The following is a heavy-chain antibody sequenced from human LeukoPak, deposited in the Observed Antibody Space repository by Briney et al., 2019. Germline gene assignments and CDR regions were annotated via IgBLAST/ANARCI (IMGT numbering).Heavy chain of an antibody. J-gene: IGHJ4*02. V-gene: IGHV3-33*06. CDR1: GFTFSSCG. D-gene: IGHD5-18*01. Sequence: GGSLRLSCAASGFTFSSCGMHWVRQAPGKGLEWVAVIWYDGSNKYYADSVKGRFTISRDNSKNTLYLQMNSLRAEDTAVYYCAKVMDTAMVPNYFDYWGQGTLVTVSS. CDR2: IWYDGSNK. CDR3: AKVMDTAMVPNYFDY.